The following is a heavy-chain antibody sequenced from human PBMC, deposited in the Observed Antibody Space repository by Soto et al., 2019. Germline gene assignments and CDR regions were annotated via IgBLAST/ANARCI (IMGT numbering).Heavy chain of an antibody. D-gene: IGHD2-2*01. CDR2: INPNSGGT. J-gene: IGHJ3*02. Sequence: ASVKVSCKASGYTFTGYYMHWVRQAPGQGLEWMGWINPNSGGTNYAQKFQGWVTMTRDTSISTAYMELSRLRSDDTAVYYCAKYVYCSSTGCSDDAFDIWGQGTMVTVSS. CDR1: GYTFTGYY. CDR3: AKYVYCSSTGCSDDAFDI. V-gene: IGHV1-2*04.